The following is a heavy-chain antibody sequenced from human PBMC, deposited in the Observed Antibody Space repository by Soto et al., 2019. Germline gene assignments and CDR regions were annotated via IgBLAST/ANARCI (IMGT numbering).Heavy chain of an antibody. CDR3: ARSEGDYLHWFDP. J-gene: IGHJ5*02. D-gene: IGHD4-17*01. CDR1: GYTFTGYY. Sequence: ASVKVSCKASGYTFTGYYMHWVRQAPGQGLEWMGWINPNSGGTNYAQKFQGWVTMTRDTSISTAYMELSRLRSDDTAVYYCARSEGDYLHWFDPWGQGTLVTVSS. V-gene: IGHV1-2*04. CDR2: INPNSGGT.